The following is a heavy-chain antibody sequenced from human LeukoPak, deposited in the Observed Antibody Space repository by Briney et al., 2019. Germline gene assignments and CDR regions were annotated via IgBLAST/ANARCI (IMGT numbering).Heavy chain of an antibody. CDR2: ISSGSGYT. CDR1: GFTFSDYY. CDR3: ARGGSYSDSHFFDY. J-gene: IGHJ4*02. V-gene: IGHV3-11*06. Sequence: GGSLRLSCAASGFTFSDYYMNWIRQAPGKGLEWVSYISSGSGYTNYADSVKGRFTISRDNAKNSLYLQMNSLRAEDTAVYYCARGGSYSDSHFFDYWGQGTLVTVSS. D-gene: IGHD1-26*01.